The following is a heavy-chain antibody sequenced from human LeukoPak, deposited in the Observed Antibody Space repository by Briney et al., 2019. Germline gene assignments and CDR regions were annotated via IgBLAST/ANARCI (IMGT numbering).Heavy chain of an antibody. J-gene: IGHJ6*03. CDR3: ARVDSSDWNAYFYYLDV. CDR2: IRYDGSNK. D-gene: IGHD6-19*01. Sequence: GGSLRLSCAASGFTFSSYGMHWVRQAPGKGLEWVAFIRYDGSNKYYADSVKGRFTISRDNSKNTLYLQMNSLRAEDTAVYYCARVDSSDWNAYFYYLDVWGKGTTVTVSS. V-gene: IGHV3-30*02. CDR1: GFTFSSYG.